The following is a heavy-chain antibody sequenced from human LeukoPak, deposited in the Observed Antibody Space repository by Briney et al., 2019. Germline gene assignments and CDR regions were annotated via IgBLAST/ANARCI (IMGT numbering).Heavy chain of an antibody. J-gene: IGHJ6*02. V-gene: IGHV4-4*07. Sequence: SETLSFTCTVSGGSISSYYWSGIRQPAGKGLEWIGRIYTSGSTNYNPSLKSRVTMSVDTSKNQFSLKLSSVTAADTAVYYCARDSDIVVVVDATDYYYGMDVWGQGTTVTVS. CDR3: ARDSDIVVVVDATDYYYGMDV. CDR2: IYTSGST. D-gene: IGHD2-15*01. CDR1: GGSISSYY.